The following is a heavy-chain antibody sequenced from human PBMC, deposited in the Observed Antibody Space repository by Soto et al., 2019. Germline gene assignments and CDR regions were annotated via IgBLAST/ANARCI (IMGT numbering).Heavy chain of an antibody. Sequence: QVQLVQSGTEVKKPGASVKVSCKTSGYSFTKYGLHWVRQAPGQRLEWMGWINPGNGDTKYSQKFQGRVTITRDTPTTTAYMELSSLRSEDSAVFYCARTDCSSTSCYNYYYYGMDVWGQGPTVTVSS. J-gene: IGHJ6*02. D-gene: IGHD2-2*01. CDR1: GYSFTKYG. CDR2: INPGNGDT. CDR3: ARTDCSSTSCYNYYYYGMDV. V-gene: IGHV1-3*01.